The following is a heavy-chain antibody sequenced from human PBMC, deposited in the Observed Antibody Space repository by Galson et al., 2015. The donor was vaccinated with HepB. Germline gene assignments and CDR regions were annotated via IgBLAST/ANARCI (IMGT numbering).Heavy chain of an antibody. Sequence: SVKVSCKASGSTFTSYGISWVRQAPGQGLEWMGWISAYNGNTNYAQKLQGRVTMTTDTSTSTAYMELRSLRSDDTAVYYCARDYGIAAADSFDYWGQGTLVTVSS. CDR2: ISAYNGNT. CDR1: GSTFTSYG. CDR3: ARDYGIAAADSFDY. J-gene: IGHJ4*02. D-gene: IGHD6-13*01. V-gene: IGHV1-18*01.